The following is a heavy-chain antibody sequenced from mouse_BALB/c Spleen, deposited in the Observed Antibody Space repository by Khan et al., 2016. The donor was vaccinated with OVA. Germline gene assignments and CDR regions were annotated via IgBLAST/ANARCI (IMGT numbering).Heavy chain of an antibody. J-gene: IGHJ1*01. CDR2: MSSGSSTI. Sequence: EVQLVESGGGLVQPGGSRKLSCAASGFTFSSFGMHWVRQAPQKGLEWVAYMSSGSSTIYYVDTVKGRFTISRDNPKNTIFLQMNSLRTEDTAMYYCVRSGCNFHWYCDVWGAGTSVTVSS. CDR3: VRSGCNFHWYCDV. CDR1: GFTFSSFG. V-gene: IGHV5-17*02. D-gene: IGHD2-1*01.